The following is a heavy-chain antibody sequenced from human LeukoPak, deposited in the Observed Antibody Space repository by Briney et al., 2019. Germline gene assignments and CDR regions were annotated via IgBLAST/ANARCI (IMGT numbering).Heavy chain of an antibody. CDR3: GLSGNYYYYMDV. CDR2: IIPIFGIP. J-gene: IGHJ6*03. D-gene: IGHD6-25*01. V-gene: IGHV1-69*13. Sequence: ASVKVSCKTSGYTFTGYYMHWVRQAPGQGLEWMGGIIPIFGIPDSAQKFQGRLTITADESTTTAYMELSSLRSDDTAIYYCGLSGNYYYYMDVWGKGTTVTISS. CDR1: GYTFTGYY.